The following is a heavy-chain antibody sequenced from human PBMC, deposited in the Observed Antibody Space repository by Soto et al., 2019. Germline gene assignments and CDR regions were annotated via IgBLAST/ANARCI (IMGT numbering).Heavy chain of an antibody. Sequence: EVQLVESGGGLVQPGGSLRLSCAASGFTFSSYEMNWVRQAPGKGLEWVSYISSSGSTIYYAESVKGRFTISRDNAKNYLYLQRNSRRAEDMAVYDCARGQYCSGGGYFDYWGQETLVTVSS. CDR1: GFTFSSYE. CDR3: ARGQYCSGGGYFDY. V-gene: IGHV3-48*03. CDR2: ISSSGSTI. J-gene: IGHJ4*02. D-gene: IGHD2-15*01.